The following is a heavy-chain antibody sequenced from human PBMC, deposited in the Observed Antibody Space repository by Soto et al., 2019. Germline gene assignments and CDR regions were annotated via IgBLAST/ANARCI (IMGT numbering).Heavy chain of an antibody. Sequence: EASVKVSCKASGYTFTGYAMYWVRQAPGQRLEWMGWINAGNGNTKYSQKFQGRVTITRDTSASTAYMELSSLRSEDTAVYYCARAVAVPADFDYWGLGTLVTVSS. CDR2: INAGNGNT. V-gene: IGHV1-3*01. D-gene: IGHD6-19*01. CDR1: GYTFTGYA. CDR3: ARAVAVPADFDY. J-gene: IGHJ4*02.